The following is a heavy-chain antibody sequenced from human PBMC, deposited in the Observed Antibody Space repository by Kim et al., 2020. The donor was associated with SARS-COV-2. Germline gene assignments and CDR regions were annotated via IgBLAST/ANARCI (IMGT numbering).Heavy chain of an antibody. V-gene: IGHV1-69*13. CDR1: GGTFSSYA. J-gene: IGHJ6*02. CDR2: IIPIFGTA. Sequence: SVKVSCKASGGTFSSYAISWVRQAPGQGLEWMGGIIPIFGTANYAQKFQGRVTITADESTSTAYMELSSLRSEDTAVYYCARGVRDYYGSGTYYNHYYYYGMDVWGQGTTVTVSS. D-gene: IGHD3-10*01. CDR3: ARGVRDYYGSGTYYNHYYYYGMDV.